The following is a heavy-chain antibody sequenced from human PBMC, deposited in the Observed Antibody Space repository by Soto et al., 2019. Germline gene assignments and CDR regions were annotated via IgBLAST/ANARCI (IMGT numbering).Heavy chain of an antibody. Sequence: PGGSLRLSCVASGFIFNSYSMNWVRQALGKGLEWISYINSGSTSVFYADSVKGRFTISRDNAKNSLYLQMNSLRAEDTAVYYCGSSASPDAYWGQGTLVTVSS. CDR2: INSGSTSV. J-gene: IGHJ4*02. CDR1: GFIFNSYS. V-gene: IGHV3-48*01. D-gene: IGHD3-22*01. CDR3: GSSASPDAY.